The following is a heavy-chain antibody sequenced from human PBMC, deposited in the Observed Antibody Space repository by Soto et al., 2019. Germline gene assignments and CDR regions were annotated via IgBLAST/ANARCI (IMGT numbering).Heavy chain of an antibody. CDR1: GYTFSSHA. CDR2: INGGNGDT. Sequence: ASVKVSCKASGYTFSSHATHWVRQAPGQRLERMGWINGGNGDTKYSQTFQDRVTITRDTSASTAYMELSSLRSEDTAVYYCARDDSGFSGSHYIDYFNYWGQGALVTVTS. CDR3: ARDDSGFSGSHYIDYFNY. V-gene: IGHV1-3*01. J-gene: IGHJ4*02. D-gene: IGHD1-26*01.